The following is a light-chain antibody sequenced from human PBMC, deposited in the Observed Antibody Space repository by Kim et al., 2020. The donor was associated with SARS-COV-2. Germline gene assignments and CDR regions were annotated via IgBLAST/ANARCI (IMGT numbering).Light chain of an antibody. CDR3: SSFADSNNPVV. CDR2: EVN. CDR1: SSDVGGYNY. Sequence: QSALTQPPSASGSPGQSVTISCTGTSSDVGGYNYVSWYQQHPGKAPKFIIYEVNKRPSGVPDRFSGSKSGNTASLTVSGLQAEDEADYYCSSFADSNNPVVFGGGTQLTVL. V-gene: IGLV2-8*01. J-gene: IGLJ2*01.